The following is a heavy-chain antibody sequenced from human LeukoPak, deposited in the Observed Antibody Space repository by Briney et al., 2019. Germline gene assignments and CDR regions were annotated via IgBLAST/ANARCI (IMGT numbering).Heavy chain of an antibody. CDR3: ASGEGTAMVVPGDY. V-gene: IGHV1-18*01. CDR1: GYTFTSYG. CDR2: ISAYNGNT. J-gene: IGHJ4*02. D-gene: IGHD5-18*01. Sequence: ASVKVSCKASGYTFTSYGISWVRQAPGQGLEWMGWISAYNGNTNYAQKFQGRVTITADESASTAYMELSSLRSEDTAVCYCASGEGTAMVVPGDYWGQGTLVTVSS.